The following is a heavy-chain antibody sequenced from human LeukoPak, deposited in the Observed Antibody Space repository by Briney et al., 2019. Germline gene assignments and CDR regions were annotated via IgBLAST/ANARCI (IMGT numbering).Heavy chain of an antibody. CDR1: GFTFDDYA. V-gene: IGHV3-9*01. CDR3: ANSPMILDGHY. J-gene: IGHJ4*01. D-gene: IGHD3-22*01. Sequence: GGSLRLSCAASGFTFDDYAMHWVRQAPGKGLEWVSGISWNSGSIGYADFVEGRFTISRDNAKNLLYLQMRSLRAGDTAVYYCANSPMILDGHYWGHGTLVTVSS. CDR2: ISWNSGSI.